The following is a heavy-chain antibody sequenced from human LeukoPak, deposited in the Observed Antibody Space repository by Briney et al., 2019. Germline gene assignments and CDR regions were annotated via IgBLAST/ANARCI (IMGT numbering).Heavy chain of an antibody. V-gene: IGHV3-23*01. Sequence: GGSLRLSCAVSGFTFSSYAMSWVRQAPGKGLEWVSAISGSGGSTYYADSVKGRFTMYRDNSKNTLYLQMNSLRAEDTGVYYCARDKGYCSGGSCYNFDYWGQGTLVTVSS. D-gene: IGHD2-15*01. CDR2: ISGSGGST. CDR3: ARDKGYCSGGSCYNFDY. J-gene: IGHJ4*02. CDR1: GFTFSSYA.